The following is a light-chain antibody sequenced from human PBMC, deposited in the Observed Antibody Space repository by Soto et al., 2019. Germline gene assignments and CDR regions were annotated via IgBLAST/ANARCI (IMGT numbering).Light chain of an antibody. V-gene: IGKV3-20*01. CDR2: GAS. Sequence: ILMTKSPGTLSLSAGDRATLSCRASETVSTNLAWYQQKPGQAPRLLFFGASIRATGLPDRFSGGGSGTDFTLTIIRLEPEDFAVYYCQLDGTPPGTFGQGTKV. CDR3: QLDGTPPGT. J-gene: IGKJ1*01. CDR1: ETVSTN.